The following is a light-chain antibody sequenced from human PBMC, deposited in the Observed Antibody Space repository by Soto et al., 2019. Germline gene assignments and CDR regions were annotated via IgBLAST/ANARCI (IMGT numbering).Light chain of an antibody. V-gene: IGKV3-20*01. J-gene: IGKJ1*01. CDR1: QTVDSRY. CDR3: QQYDSTVWT. CDR2: ATS. Sequence: EIVLTQSPGTLSLSPGETATLSCRASQTVDSRYLAWHQQKRGQAPTLLIYATSSRATGVPDRFSGGGSGPDFTLTIRRLEPEDFAVYYCQQYDSTVWTFGQGTKV.